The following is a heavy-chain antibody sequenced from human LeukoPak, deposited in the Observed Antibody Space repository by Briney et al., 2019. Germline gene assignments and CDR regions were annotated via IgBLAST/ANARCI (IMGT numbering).Heavy chain of an antibody. CDR1: GDSVSSNSVT. Sequence: ASQTLSLTCAISGDSVSSNSVTWNWIRQSPSRGLEWLGGTYYRSTWYNDYAVSVRGRITVNPDTSKNQFSLKLNSVTAADTAVYYCARHYGPWGQGTLVTVSS. V-gene: IGHV6-1*01. D-gene: IGHD3-16*01. CDR3: ARHYGP. J-gene: IGHJ5*02. CDR2: TYYRSTWYN.